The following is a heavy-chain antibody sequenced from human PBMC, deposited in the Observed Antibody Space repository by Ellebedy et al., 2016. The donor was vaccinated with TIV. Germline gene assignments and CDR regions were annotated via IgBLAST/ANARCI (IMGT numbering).Heavy chain of an antibody. CDR1: GLTFSSYA. J-gene: IGHJ3*02. CDR2: VSGGGGST. V-gene: IGHV3-23*01. D-gene: IGHD3-16*01. Sequence: GGSLRLSXAASGLTFSSYAMSWVRQAPGKGLEWVSAVSGGGGSTYYADSVKGRFTISRDNSKNTLYLQMNSLRAEDTAVYYCRGGDAFDIWGQGTMVTVSS. CDR3: RGGDAFDI.